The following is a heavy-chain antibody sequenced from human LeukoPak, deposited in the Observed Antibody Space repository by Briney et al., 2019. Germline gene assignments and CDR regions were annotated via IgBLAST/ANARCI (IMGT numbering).Heavy chain of an antibody. J-gene: IGHJ4*02. Sequence: SVKVSCKASGGTFNSYAISWVRQAPGQGLEWMGRIIPIFGTANYAQKFQGRVTITTDESTSTAYMELSSLRSEDTAVYYCARAGYWAATGYATDWGQGSLVTVSS. CDR1: GGTFNSYA. V-gene: IGHV1-69*05. CDR3: ARAGYWAATGYATD. D-gene: IGHD6-13*01. CDR2: IIPIFGTA.